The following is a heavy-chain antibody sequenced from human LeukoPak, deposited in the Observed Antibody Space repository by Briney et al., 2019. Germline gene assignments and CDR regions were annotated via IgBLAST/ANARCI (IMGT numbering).Heavy chain of an antibody. J-gene: IGHJ3*02. CDR3: ARAPESRQPTVTAYSFDI. V-gene: IGHV1-46*01. D-gene: IGHD4-17*01. CDR2: INPSGGST. Sequence: ASVKVSCKASGYTFTSYYMHWVRQAPGQGLEWMGIINPSGGSTSYAQKFQGRVTMTRDTSTSTVYMELSSLRSEDTAVYYCARAPESRQPTVTAYSFDIWGQGTMVTVSS. CDR1: GYTFTSYY.